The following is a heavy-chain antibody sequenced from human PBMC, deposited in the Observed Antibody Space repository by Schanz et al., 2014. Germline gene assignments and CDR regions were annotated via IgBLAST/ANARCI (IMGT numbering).Heavy chain of an antibody. J-gene: IGHJ4*02. CDR1: GGTFSTYT. CDR2: IIPILGIA. V-gene: IGHV1-69*08. CDR3: AKDQGSYGSGSYSYFDY. Sequence: QVQLVQSGAEVKKPGSSVKVSCKASGGTFSTYTISWVRQAPGQGLEWMGRIIPILGIANYAQKFQGRVTITADKSSDTAYMELSSLRSEDTAVYYCAKDQGSYGSGSYSYFDYWGQGTLATVSS. D-gene: IGHD3-10*01.